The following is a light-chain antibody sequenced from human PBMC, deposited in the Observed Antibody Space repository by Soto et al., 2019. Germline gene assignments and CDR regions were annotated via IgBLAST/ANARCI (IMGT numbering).Light chain of an antibody. Sequence: DIQMTQSPSTLSASIGDTVIITCRASQSINSWLAWYQQKPGKAPKLLIHKASTLESGVPSRLSGSESGTEFTLTISSLQPDDFATFYCQQYDRFPYTFGQGTNLEIK. CDR2: KAS. J-gene: IGKJ2*01. CDR3: QQYDRFPYT. V-gene: IGKV1-5*03. CDR1: QSINSW.